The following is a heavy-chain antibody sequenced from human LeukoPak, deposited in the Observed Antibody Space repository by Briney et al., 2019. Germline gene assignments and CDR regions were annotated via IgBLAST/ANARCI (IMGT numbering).Heavy chain of an antibody. CDR3: ASWRRVGSGWLDAFDI. CDR1: GGSFSGYY. J-gene: IGHJ3*02. D-gene: IGHD6-19*01. Sequence: SETLSLTCAVYGGSFSGYYWSWIRQPPGKGLEWIGEINHSGSTNYNPSLKSRVTISVDTSRNQFSLKLTSVTAADTAMYYCASWRRVGSGWLDAFDIWGQGTMVTVSS. V-gene: IGHV4-34*01. CDR2: INHSGST.